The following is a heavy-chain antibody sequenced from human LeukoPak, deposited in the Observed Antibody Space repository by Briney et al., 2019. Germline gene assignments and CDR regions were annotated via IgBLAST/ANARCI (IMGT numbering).Heavy chain of an antibody. CDR2: IFTSGST. CDR1: GGSISTFY. V-gene: IGHV4-4*07. D-gene: IGHD4-17*01. Sequence: PSETLSLTCTVSGGSISTFYWSWIRQPAGKGLEWIGRIFTSGSTNYNPSLKSRVTMSLDTSKNQFSLKLTPVTAADTAVYYCARVRGATVTTGDYYYYYMDVWGKGTTVTISS. J-gene: IGHJ6*03. CDR3: ARVRGATVTTGDYYYYYMDV.